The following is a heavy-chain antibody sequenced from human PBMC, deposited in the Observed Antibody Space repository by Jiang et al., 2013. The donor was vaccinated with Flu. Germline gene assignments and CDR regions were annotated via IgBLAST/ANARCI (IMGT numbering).Heavy chain of an antibody. CDR3: ARDREDGYNRGVIGY. V-gene: IGHV4-30-4*01. Sequence: GSGLVKPSQTLSLTCTVSGGSISSGDYYWSWIRQPPGKGLEWIGYIYYSGSTYYNPSLKSRVTISVDTSKNQFSLKLSSVTAADTAVYYCARDREDGYNRGVIGYWGQGTLVTVSS. CDR1: GGSISSGDYY. J-gene: IGHJ4*02. D-gene: IGHD5-24*01. CDR2: IYYSGST.